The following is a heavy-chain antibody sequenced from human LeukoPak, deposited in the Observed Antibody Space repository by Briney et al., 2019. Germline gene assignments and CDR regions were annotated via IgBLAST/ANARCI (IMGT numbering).Heavy chain of an antibody. CDR1: GFTFSSYA. V-gene: IGHV3-23*01. J-gene: IGHJ4*02. D-gene: IGHD6-13*01. Sequence: GGSLRLSCAASGFTFSSYAMSWVRQAPGKGLEWVSAISGSGGSTYYADSVKGRFTISRDNSKNTLYLQMNSLRAEDTAVYYCAKDQLGYSSSWYYFDYWGQGTLVIVPS. CDR3: AKDQLGYSSSWYYFDY. CDR2: ISGSGGST.